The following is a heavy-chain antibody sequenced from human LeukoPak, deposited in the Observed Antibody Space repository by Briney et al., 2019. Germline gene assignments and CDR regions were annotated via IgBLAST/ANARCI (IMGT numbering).Heavy chain of an antibody. J-gene: IGHJ4*02. CDR1: GESISSHY. V-gene: IGHV4-59*11. CDR2: VTNSGTT. D-gene: IGHD1-7*01. CDR3: ARVRYHWNYAFDY. Sequence: SETLSLTCNVSGESISSHYWSWTRQSPGKGLEWIGYVTNSGTTKFNPSLKSRVTISVDTSKNQFSLKLSSVTAADTAVYYCARVRYHWNYAFDYWGQGTLVTVSS.